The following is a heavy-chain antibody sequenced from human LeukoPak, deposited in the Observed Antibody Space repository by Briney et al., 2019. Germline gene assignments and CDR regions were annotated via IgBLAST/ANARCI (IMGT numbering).Heavy chain of an antibody. V-gene: IGHV4-59*01. Sequence: KPSEALSLTCTVSGGSISSYYWSWIRQPPGKGLEWTGYIYYSGSTNYNPSLKSRVTISVDTSKNQFSLKLSSVTAADTAVYYCAREGIYYYDSSGSSGAFDIWGQGTMVTVSS. J-gene: IGHJ3*02. CDR1: GGSISSYY. D-gene: IGHD3-22*01. CDR2: IYYSGST. CDR3: AREGIYYYDSSGSSGAFDI.